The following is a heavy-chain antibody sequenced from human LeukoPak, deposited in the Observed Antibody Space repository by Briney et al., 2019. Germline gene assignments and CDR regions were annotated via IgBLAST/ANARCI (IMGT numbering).Heavy chain of an antibody. Sequence: SETLSLTCTVSGGSISSYYWSWIRQPPGKGLEWIGYIYYSGSTNYNPSLKSRVTISVDTSKNQFSLKLSSVTAADTAAYYCARLPPPGASGSPIYWGQGTLVTVSS. V-gene: IGHV4-59*08. CDR2: IYYSGST. D-gene: IGHD3-10*01. J-gene: IGHJ4*02. CDR1: GGSISSYY. CDR3: ARLPPPGASGSPIY.